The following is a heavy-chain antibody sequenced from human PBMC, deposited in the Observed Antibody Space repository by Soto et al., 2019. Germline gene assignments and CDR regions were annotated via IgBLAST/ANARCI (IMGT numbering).Heavy chain of an antibody. J-gene: IGHJ4*02. D-gene: IGHD3-3*01. CDR3: VRRGIDYYTYWDY. V-gene: IGHV3-48*01. CDR1: GFNFNTYI. CDR2: ISSAGSTK. Sequence: EVQLVESGGDVIQPGGSLRLSCIASGFNFNTYIMNWVRQAPGKGLEWVSYISSAGSTKFYSDSVKGRFTISRDNAKNSLYLQMVSLRADDTAVYYCVRRGIDYYTYWDYWGQGTLVTVSS.